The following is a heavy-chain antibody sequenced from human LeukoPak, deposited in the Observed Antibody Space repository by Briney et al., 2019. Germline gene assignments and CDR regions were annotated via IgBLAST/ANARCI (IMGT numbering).Heavy chain of an antibody. CDR2: IYTSGCT. CDR3: ASTLNWGFDY. D-gene: IGHD7-27*01. V-gene: IGHV4-61*02. J-gene: IGHJ4*02. CDR1: GGSISSGSYY. Sequence: PSETLSLTCTVSGGSISSGSYYWSWIRQPAGKGLEWIGRIYTSGCTNYNPSLKSRVTISVDTSKNQFSLKLSSVTAADTAVYYCASTLNWGFDYWGQGTLVTVSS.